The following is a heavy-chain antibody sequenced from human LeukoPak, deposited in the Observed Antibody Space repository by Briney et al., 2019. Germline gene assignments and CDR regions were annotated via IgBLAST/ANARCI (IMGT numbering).Heavy chain of an antibody. CDR3: ASHLVVVPAAILPDAFDI. V-gene: IGHV5-51*01. D-gene: IGHD2-2*02. Sequence: GESLKISCKGSGYSFTSYWIGWGRQGPGKGLEWMGIIYPGGSETRYSPSFQGQVTISADKSISTAYLQWSSLKASDTAMYYCASHLVVVPAAILPDAFDIWGQGTMVTVSS. J-gene: IGHJ3*02. CDR2: IYPGGSET. CDR1: GYSFTSYW.